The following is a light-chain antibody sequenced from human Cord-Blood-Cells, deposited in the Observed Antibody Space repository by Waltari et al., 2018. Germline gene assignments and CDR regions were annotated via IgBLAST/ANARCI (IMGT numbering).Light chain of an antibody. CDR2: DVS. Sequence: QSALTQPASVSGSPGQSITIPCTGTSSDDGGYNYVSWYHQHPGKAPKLMIYDVSNRPSGVSNRFSGSKSGNTASLTISGLQAEDEADYYCSSYTSSSTVFGGGTKLTVL. V-gene: IGLV2-14*01. CDR3: SSYTSSSTV. J-gene: IGLJ2*01. CDR1: SSDDGGYNY.